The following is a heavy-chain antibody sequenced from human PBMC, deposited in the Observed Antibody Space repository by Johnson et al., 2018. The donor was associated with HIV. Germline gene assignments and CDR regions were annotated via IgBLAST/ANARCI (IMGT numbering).Heavy chain of an antibody. J-gene: IGHJ3*02. CDR2: ISYDGSNK. CDR1: GFTFSSYG. D-gene: IGHD3-22*01. V-gene: IGHV3-30*03. Sequence: QVQLVESGGGVVQPGRSLRLSCAASGFTFSSYGMHWVRQAPGKGLEWVAVISYDGSNKYSADSVKGRFTISRDNSKNTLYLQMNSLRAEDTAVYYCAREYSSGYPDAFDIWGQGTMVTVSS. CDR3: AREYSSGYPDAFDI.